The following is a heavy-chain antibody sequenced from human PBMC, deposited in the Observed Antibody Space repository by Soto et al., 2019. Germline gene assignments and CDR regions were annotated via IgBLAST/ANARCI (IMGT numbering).Heavy chain of an antibody. J-gene: IGHJ6*02. Sequence: SETLSLTCAVYGGSFSGYYWSWIRQPPGKGLEWIGEINHSGSTNYNPSLKSRVTISVDTSKNQFSLKLSSVTAADTAVYYCAREGFRGQLFHYYYYGMDVWGQGTTVTVSS. CDR2: INHSGST. V-gene: IGHV4-34*01. CDR1: GGSFSGYY. D-gene: IGHD1-1*01. CDR3: AREGFRGQLFHYYYYGMDV.